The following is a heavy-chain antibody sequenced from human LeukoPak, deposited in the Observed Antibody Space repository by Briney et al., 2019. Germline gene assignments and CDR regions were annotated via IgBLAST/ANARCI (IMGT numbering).Heavy chain of an antibody. Sequence: PGGSLRLSCAASGFTFSSYGMHWVRQAPGKGLEWVAVISYGGSNKYYADSVKGRFTISRDNSKNTLYLQMNSLRAEDTAVYYCARRGSSGWLLFDYWGQGTLVTVSS. J-gene: IGHJ4*02. CDR2: ISYGGSNK. CDR1: GFTFSSYG. D-gene: IGHD6-19*01. V-gene: IGHV3-30*03. CDR3: ARRGSSGWLLFDY.